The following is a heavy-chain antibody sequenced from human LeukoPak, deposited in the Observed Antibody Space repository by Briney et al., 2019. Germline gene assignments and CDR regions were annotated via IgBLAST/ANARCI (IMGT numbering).Heavy chain of an antibody. CDR1: GFMFSSNW. CDR3: AREGRSLQTY. J-gene: IGHJ4*02. CDR2: IKEDGTET. D-gene: IGHD5-24*01. V-gene: IGHV3-7*03. Sequence: GGSLRLSCAASGFMFSSNWMSWVRLAPGKGLEWVANIKEDGTETYYVDSVKGRFTISRDNAKNSLYLQMNSLRVEDMAVYYCAREGRSLQTYWGQGTLVTVSS.